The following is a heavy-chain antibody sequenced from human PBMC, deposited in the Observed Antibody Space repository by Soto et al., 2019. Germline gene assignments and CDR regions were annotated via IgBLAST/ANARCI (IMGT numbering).Heavy chain of an antibody. V-gene: IGHV3-15*01. D-gene: IGHD1-1*01. CDR2: IKSKSDGGTT. J-gene: IGHJ4*02. Sequence: VQLVESGGGLVKPGGSLRLSCAVSGLTFSDAWMSWVRQAPGKGLEWVGRIKSKSDGGTTDYAAPLKGRFTISRDDSRNTLYLQLNSPKTEDTAIYYCTTGYKWGQGTLVTVSS. CDR1: GLTFSDAW. CDR3: TTGYK.